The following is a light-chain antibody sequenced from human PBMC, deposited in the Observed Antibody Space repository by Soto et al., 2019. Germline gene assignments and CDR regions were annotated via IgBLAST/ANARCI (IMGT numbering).Light chain of an antibody. CDR2: AAS. CDR3: QQLESYPST. J-gene: IGKJ4*01. Sequence: IQLTQSPSSLSASVGDRVTITCRASQGINTFLALYQQKPGKAPKLLIYAASTLQSGVPSRFSGSGSGTDFTLTISSLQPEDFATYYCQQLESYPSTFGGGTKVDIK. CDR1: QGINTF. V-gene: IGKV1-9*01.